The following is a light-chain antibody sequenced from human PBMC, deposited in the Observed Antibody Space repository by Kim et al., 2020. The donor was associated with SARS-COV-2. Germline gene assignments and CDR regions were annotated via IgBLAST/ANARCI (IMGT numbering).Light chain of an antibody. Sequence: SYELTQPPSVSVAPGKTATITCGGNNIGSKSVQWYQQKPGQAPVLVIYDDRDRPSGIPERFSGSNSGNTATLPISRGEAGDEADYFCRVWDTPSDQYV. CDR1: NIGSKS. J-gene: IGLJ1*01. CDR3: RVWDTPSDQYV. CDR2: DDR. V-gene: IGLV3-21*04.